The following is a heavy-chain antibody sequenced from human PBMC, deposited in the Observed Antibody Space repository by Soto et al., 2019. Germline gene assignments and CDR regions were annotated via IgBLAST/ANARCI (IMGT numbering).Heavy chain of an antibody. CDR3: ARFIAVAGTYWFDP. V-gene: IGHV2-26*01. J-gene: IGHJ5*02. D-gene: IGHD6-19*01. Sequence: QVTLKESGPVLVKPTETLTLTCTVSGFSLSNARMGVSWIRQPPGKALEWLAHIFSNDEKSYSTSLKSRLTTXKXTHXSQVVLTMTNMDPVDTATYYCARFIAVAGTYWFDPWGQGTLVTVSS. CDR1: GFSLSNARMG. CDR2: IFSNDEK.